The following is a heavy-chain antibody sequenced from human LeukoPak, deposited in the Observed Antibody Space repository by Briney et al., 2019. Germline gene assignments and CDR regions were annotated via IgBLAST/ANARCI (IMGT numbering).Heavy chain of an antibody. J-gene: IGHJ1*01. CDR1: GFTVSSNY. CDR3: ATLRGGYSYVQH. D-gene: IGHD5-18*01. Sequence: QSGGSLRLSCAASGFTVSSNYMSWVRQAPGKGLEWASVIYSGGSTYYADSVKGRFTISRDNSKNTLYLQMNSLRAEDTAVYYCATLRGGYSYVQHWGQGTLVTVSS. V-gene: IGHV3-66*01. CDR2: IYSGGST.